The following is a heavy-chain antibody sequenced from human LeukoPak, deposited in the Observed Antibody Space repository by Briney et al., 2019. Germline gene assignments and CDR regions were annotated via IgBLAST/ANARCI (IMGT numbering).Heavy chain of an antibody. CDR3: AKGRCSTSSCSLGYFDY. V-gene: IGHV3-21*06. J-gene: IGHJ4*02. Sequence: GGSLRLSCGGSGFTFNSYSMNWVRQAPGKGLEWVASIIGSGSEMFYADSLKGRFTISRDNSKNSLYLQMNSLRVEDTAVYYCAKGRCSTSSCSLGYFDYWGQGNLVTVSS. CDR2: IIGSGSEM. CDR1: GFTFNSYS. D-gene: IGHD2-2*01.